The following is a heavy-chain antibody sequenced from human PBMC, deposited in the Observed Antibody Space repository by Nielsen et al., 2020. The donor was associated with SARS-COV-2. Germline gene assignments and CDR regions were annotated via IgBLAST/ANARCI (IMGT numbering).Heavy chain of an antibody. CDR2: ISSSGSTI. J-gene: IGHJ5*02. CDR3: ARDYYGSGSPDGLNWFDP. CDR1: GFTFSDYY. Sequence: GESLKISCAASGFTFSDYYMSWIRQAPGKGLEWVSYISSSGSTIYYADSVKGRFTISRDNAKNSLYLQMNSLRAEDTAVYYCARDYYGSGSPDGLNWFDPWGQGTLVTVSS. V-gene: IGHV3-11*01. D-gene: IGHD3-10*01.